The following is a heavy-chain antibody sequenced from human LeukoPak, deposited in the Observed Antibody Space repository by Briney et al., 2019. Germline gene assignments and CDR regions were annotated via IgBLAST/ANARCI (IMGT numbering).Heavy chain of an antibody. V-gene: IGHV5-51*01. CDR3: ARGLSRTNWFDP. CDR1: GYSFITYR. D-gene: IGHD3/OR15-3a*01. Sequence: GESLKISCKGSGYSFITYRIGWVRQMPGKGLGWMGIIYPGDSDTRYSPSFQGQVTISVDKSISTAYLQWSSLKASDTAMYYCARGLSRTNWFDPWGQGTLVTVSS. J-gene: IGHJ5*02. CDR2: IYPGDSDT.